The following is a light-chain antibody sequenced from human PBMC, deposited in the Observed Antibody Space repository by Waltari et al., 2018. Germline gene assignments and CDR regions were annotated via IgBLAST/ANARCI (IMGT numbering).Light chain of an antibody. CDR2: WAT. CDR3: QQYYNIPWT. CDR1: QSVLYSSNNKNY. V-gene: IGKV4-1*01. Sequence: DIVMTQSPDSLAVSLGERATINCKSSQSVLYSSNNKNYLAWYQQKPGQPPKLLIYWATTRESGVPDRVSGSGSGTDFTLTISSLQAEDVAVYYCQQYYNIPWTFGQGTKVEIK. J-gene: IGKJ1*01.